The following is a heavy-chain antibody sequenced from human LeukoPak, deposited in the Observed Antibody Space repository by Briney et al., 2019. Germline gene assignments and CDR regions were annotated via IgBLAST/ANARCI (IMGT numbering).Heavy chain of an antibody. V-gene: IGHV4-59*03. CDR2: IHYSGSS. J-gene: IGHJ5*01. CDR3: ALAPNSNWFDF. D-gene: IGHD2-8*01. CDR1: GDSTSNFY. Sequence: SETLSLTCTVSGDSTSNFYWNWIRQSPGKGLEWIGNIHYSGSSVYSPSLKSRVTISIDTSRRQFFLKLNSVTAADTAVYFCALAPNSNWFDFWGPGTLVTVSS.